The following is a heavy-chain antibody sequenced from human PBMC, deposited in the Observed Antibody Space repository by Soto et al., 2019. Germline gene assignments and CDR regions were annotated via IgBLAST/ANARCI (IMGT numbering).Heavy chain of an antibody. Sequence: QVHLQQWGAGLLEPSETLSLTCALYGWSFDGYYWSWIRQSPGKGLEWIGEIHHSGRTKYNPSLKSRVSLSVDSSTKQFSLKMISMAAADRGGYYCARGVDSWSGYLFWGQGTPVTVSS. CDR2: IHHSGRT. D-gene: IGHD3-3*01. CDR1: GWSFDGYY. J-gene: IGHJ4*02. V-gene: IGHV4-34*01. CDR3: ARGVDSWSGYLF.